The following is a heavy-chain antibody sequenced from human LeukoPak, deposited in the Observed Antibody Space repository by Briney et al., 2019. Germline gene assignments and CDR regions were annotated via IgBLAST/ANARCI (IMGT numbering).Heavy chain of an antibody. CDR1: GFTFSSYA. J-gene: IGHJ5*02. V-gene: IGHV3-23*01. D-gene: IGHD4-17*01. CDR3: AKELYGDHVGWFDP. CDR2: ISGSGGSK. Sequence: GSLRLSCAASGFTFSSYAMSWVRQAPGKGLEWVSSISGSGGSKYYADSVKGRFTISRDNSKNTLYLQMNSLRAEDTAVYYCAKELYGDHVGWFDPWGQGTLVSVSS.